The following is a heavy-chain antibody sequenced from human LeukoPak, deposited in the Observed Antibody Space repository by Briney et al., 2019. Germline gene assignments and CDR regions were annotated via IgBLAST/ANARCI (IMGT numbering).Heavy chain of an antibody. V-gene: IGHV3-74*01. D-gene: IGHD6-19*01. J-gene: IGHJ4*02. CDR2: INTDGSIT. Sequence: GGSLRLSCAVSGLTFSNYWMHWVRQAPGKGLVWVSRINTDGSITTYADSVKGRFTISRDTAKNTLYLQMNSLRAEDTAVYYCARVRYSSGWYDYWGQGTLVTVSS. CDR1: GLTFSNYW. CDR3: ARVRYSSGWYDY.